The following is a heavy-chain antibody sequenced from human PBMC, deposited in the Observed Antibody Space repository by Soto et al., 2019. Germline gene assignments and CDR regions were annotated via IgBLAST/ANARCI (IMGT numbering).Heavy chain of an antibody. CDR1: GYTFTNYG. CDR2: IGAYHGNT. V-gene: IGHV1-18*01. CDR3: ARDRDAFYTH. Sequence: QVQLVQSGAEVRKPGASVKVSCKASGYTFTNYGVSWVREAPGQGLEWMGWIGAYHGNTNYAAKVKARVTPTPETSNTTGHMGLTSLDSDDTAVYYCARDRDAFYTHWGQGTLVTVSS. D-gene: IGHD3-16*01. J-gene: IGHJ4*02.